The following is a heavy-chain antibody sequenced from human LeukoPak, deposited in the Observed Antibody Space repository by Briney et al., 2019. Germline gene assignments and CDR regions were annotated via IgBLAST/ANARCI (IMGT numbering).Heavy chain of an antibody. CDR2: IIPIFGTA. J-gene: IGHJ4*02. CDR3: ARGGYSYGTSFGY. Sequence: SVKVSCKASGGTFSSYAISWLRQAPGQGLEWMGRIIPIFGTANYAQKFQGRVTITTDESTSTAYMELSSLRSEDTAVYYCARGGYSYGTSFGYWGQGTLVTVSS. D-gene: IGHD5-18*01. V-gene: IGHV1-69*05. CDR1: GGTFSSYA.